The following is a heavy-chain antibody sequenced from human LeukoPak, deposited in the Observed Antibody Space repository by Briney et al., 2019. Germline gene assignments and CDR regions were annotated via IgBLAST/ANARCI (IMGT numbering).Heavy chain of an antibody. D-gene: IGHD6-19*01. CDR3: ARDIGYSSGRYTSNGMDV. CDR1: GFIFNNYY. Sequence: PGGSLRLSCAASGFIFNNYYMSWVRQAPGKGVECVANIKQDGSGTYYVDSVKGRSTISRDNAKNSLYLQMNSLRAEDTAVYYCARDIGYSSGRYTSNGMDVWGQGTTVTVSS. V-gene: IGHV3-7*01. J-gene: IGHJ6*02. CDR2: IKQDGSGT.